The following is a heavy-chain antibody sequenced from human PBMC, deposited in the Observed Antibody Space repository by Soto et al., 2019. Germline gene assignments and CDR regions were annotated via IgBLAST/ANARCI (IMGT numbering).Heavy chain of an antibody. D-gene: IGHD4-4*01. Sequence: QVQLQESGPGLVKPSETLSLTCTVSGGSISDYYWSWIRQPPGKGLEWIGYIYYSGSTNYNPSLKRPVTISEDMSKNQFSLRLSSVTASDTAVYYCARVDTTGWYFDLWGRGTLVTVSS. V-gene: IGHV4-59*01. J-gene: IGHJ2*01. CDR3: ARVDTTGWYFDL. CDR2: IYYSGST. CDR1: GGSISDYY.